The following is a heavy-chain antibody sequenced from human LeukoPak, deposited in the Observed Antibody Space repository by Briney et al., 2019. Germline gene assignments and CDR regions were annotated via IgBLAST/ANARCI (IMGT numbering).Heavy chain of an antibody. J-gene: IGHJ4*02. CDR2: ISGSGGST. CDR3: AKDGHSSGWYVDY. V-gene: IGHV3-23*01. Sequence: GGSLRLSCAASGFTFSSYGMSWVRQAPGKGLEWASAISGSGGSTYYADSVKGRFTISRDNSKNTLYLQMNSLRAEDTAVYYCAKDGHSSGWYVDYWGQGTLVTVSS. CDR1: GFTFSSYG. D-gene: IGHD6-19*01.